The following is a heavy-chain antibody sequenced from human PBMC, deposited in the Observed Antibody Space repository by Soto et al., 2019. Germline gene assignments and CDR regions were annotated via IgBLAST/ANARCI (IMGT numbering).Heavy chain of an antibody. Sequence: AAVKVSCKAAGGTFISCAISWVRQAPGQGLEWMGGIIPIFGTANYAQKFQDRVTITADESTITAYMELSSLRSEDTAVYYCARSRGRRVIKARYYDGMDVWGQGTTVTVSS. V-gene: IGHV1-69*13. CDR1: GGTFISCA. J-gene: IGHJ6*02. CDR3: ARSRGRRVIKARYYDGMDV. CDR2: IIPIFGTA. D-gene: IGHD3-10*01.